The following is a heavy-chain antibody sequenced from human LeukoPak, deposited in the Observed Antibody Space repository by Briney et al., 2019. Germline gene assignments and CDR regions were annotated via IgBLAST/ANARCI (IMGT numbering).Heavy chain of an antibody. CDR1: GFTFSNYA. CDR3: ARESSFNYGTHSGRDV. V-gene: IGHV3-23*01. Sequence: GGSLRLSCAASGFTFSNYAMSWVRQAPGKGLEWVSGISGSGAYSYYEDFLKSRFTISRDNTKSTLYLQMNSLRAEDTALYYSARESSFNYGTHSGRDVWGPRDHGHRLP. J-gene: IGHJ6*01. CDR2: ISGSGAYS. D-gene: IGHD6-13*01.